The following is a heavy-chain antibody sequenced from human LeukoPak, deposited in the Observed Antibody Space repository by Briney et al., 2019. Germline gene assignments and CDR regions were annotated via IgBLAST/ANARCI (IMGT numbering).Heavy chain of an antibody. CDR3: ASQGSGVPFDAFDI. V-gene: IGHV4-34*01. CDR1: GGSFSGYY. J-gene: IGHJ3*02. D-gene: IGHD2-15*01. Sequence: PSETLSLTCAVYGGSFSGYYWSWIRQPPGKGLEWIGEINHSGSTNYNPSLKSRVTISVDTSKNQFSLKLSSVTAADTAVYYCASQGSGVPFDAFDIWGQGTMVTVSS. CDR2: INHSGST.